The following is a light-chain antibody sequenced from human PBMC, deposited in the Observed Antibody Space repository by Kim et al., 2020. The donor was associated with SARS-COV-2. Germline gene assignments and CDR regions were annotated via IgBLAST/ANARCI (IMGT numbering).Light chain of an antibody. CDR1: QSVSSN. V-gene: IGKV3-15*01. J-gene: IGKJ4*01. Sequence: EIVMTQSPGTLSVSPGERATLSCRASQSVSSNLAWYQQKPGQAPRLLIYDASTRATAIPARFSGSGSGTEFTLTISSLQSEDFAVYYCQQYNNWPLTFGGGTKVDIK. CDR3: QQYNNWPLT. CDR2: DAS.